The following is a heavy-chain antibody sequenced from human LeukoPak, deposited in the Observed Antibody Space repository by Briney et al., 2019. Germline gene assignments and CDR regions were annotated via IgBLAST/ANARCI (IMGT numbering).Heavy chain of an antibody. D-gene: IGHD1-26*01. CDR2: INHSGST. Sequence: SETLSLTCAVYGGSFSGHYWSWIRQPPGKGLEWIGEINHSGSTNYNPSLKSRVTISVDTSKNQFSLKLSSVTAADTAVYYCARENRGGYYGAFDYWGQGTLVTVSS. CDR1: GGSFSGHY. CDR3: ARENRGGYYGAFDY. J-gene: IGHJ4*02. V-gene: IGHV4-34*01.